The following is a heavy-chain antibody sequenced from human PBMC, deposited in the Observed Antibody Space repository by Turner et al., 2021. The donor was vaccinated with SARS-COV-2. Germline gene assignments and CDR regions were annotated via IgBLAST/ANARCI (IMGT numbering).Heavy chain of an antibody. CDR2: INQSGST. D-gene: IGHD3-3*01. CDR1: GGSLSGYY. J-gene: IGHJ4*02. V-gene: IGHV4-34*01. Sequence: QVQLQQWGAGLLKPSETLSLTCAAYGGSLSGYYWSWIRQPPGKGLEWIGEINQSGSTNYNPSLKSRVTISVETSKNQFSLELSSVTAADTAVYYCATSGMDFWYGYKGFDYWGQGTLVTVSS. CDR3: ATSGMDFWYGYKGFDY.